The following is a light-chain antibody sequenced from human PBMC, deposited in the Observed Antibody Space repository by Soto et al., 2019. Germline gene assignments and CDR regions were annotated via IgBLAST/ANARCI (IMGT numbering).Light chain of an antibody. CDR2: DVS. CDR1: ISDVGGYNY. V-gene: IGLV2-14*01. Sequence: QSVLTQPASVSGSPGQSITISCTGTISDVGGYNYVSWYQQHPGKAPKLMIYDVSNRPSGVSNRFSGSKSGNTASLTISGLQAEDEADYYCSSYTSSSTRDVFGTGTKVTVL. J-gene: IGLJ1*01. CDR3: SSYTSSSTRDV.